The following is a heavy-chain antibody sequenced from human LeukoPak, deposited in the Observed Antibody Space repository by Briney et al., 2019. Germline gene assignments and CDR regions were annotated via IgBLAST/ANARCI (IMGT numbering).Heavy chain of an antibody. V-gene: IGHV3-30-3*01. CDR3: ARIRVVVAATNYYGMDV. CDR1: GFTFSNYA. CDR2: ISYDGSNK. J-gene: IGHJ6*02. D-gene: IGHD2-15*01. Sequence: GGSLRLSCAASGFTFSNYALHWVRQAPGKGLEWVAVISYDGSNKYYADSVKGRFTISRDNSKNTLYQRMNSLRAEDTAVYYCARIRVVVAATNYYGMDVWGQGTTVTVSS.